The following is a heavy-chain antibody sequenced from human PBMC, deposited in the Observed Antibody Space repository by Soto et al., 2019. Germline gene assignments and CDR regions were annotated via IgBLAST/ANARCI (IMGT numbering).Heavy chain of an antibody. D-gene: IGHD1-7*01. V-gene: IGHV6-1*01. Sequence: SQTLSLTCVISGDSVSSNSAAWNWIRLSPSRGLEWLARTYYRSRWYNDYAVSVRSRITVSPDTSKNQFSLQLTSVTPEDTAVYYCAGTTSHHWLYMDVWGKGATVTVSS. J-gene: IGHJ6*03. CDR1: GDSVSSNSAA. CDR2: TYYRSRWYN. CDR3: AGTTSHHWLYMDV.